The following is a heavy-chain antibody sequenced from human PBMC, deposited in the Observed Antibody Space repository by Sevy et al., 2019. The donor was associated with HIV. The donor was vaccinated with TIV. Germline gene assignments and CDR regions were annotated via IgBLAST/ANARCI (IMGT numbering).Heavy chain of an antibody. CDR3: ARGALHYYDSSGYSY. J-gene: IGHJ4*02. D-gene: IGHD3-22*01. Sequence: GGSLRLACAASGFTFSSYWMHWVRQAPGKGLVWVSRINSDESSTSYADSVKGRFTISRDNAKNTLYLQMNSLRAEDTAVYYCARGALHYYDSSGYSYWVQGTLVTVSS. CDR2: INSDESST. CDR1: GFTFSSYW. V-gene: IGHV3-74*01.